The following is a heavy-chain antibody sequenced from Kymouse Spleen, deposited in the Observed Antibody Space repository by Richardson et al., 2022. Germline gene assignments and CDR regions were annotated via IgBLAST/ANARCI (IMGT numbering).Heavy chain of an antibody. CDR2: IWYDGSNK. J-gene: IGHJ4*02. Sequence: QVQLVESGGGVVQPGRSLRLSCAASGFTFSSYGMHWVRQAPGKGLEWVAVIWYDGSNKYYADSVKGRFTISRDNSKNTLYLQMNSLRAEDTAVYYCARDRAYSSGCPFDYWGQGTLVTVSS. D-gene: IGHD6-19*01. CDR1: GFTFSSYG. V-gene: IGHV3-33*01. CDR3: ARDRAYSSGCPFDY.